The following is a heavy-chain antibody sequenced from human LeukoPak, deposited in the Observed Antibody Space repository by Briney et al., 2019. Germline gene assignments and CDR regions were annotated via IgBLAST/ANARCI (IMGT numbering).Heavy chain of an antibody. CDR2: IKQDGSET. CDR3: TRENSGSLSLEY. Sequence: GGSLRLSCAASGYTFSIYWMNWARQAPGKGLEWVASIKQDGSETYYMESVQGRLTISRDNDMNFLYLQLSSLRAEDTAVYYCTRENSGSLSLEYWGQGTLVTVSS. CDR1: GYTFSIYW. V-gene: IGHV3-7*01. D-gene: IGHD1-26*01. J-gene: IGHJ4*02.